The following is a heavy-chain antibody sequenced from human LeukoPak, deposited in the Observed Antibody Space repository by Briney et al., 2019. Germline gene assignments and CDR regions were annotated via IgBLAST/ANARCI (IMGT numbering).Heavy chain of an antibody. D-gene: IGHD4-17*01. Sequence: AGGSLRLSCAASGFIFSSYGMHWVRQAPGKGLEWVALISFDGSYKFYADSVKGRFTISRDNSKNTLYLQMNSLRAEDTAVYYCASQTTVKYYFDYWGQGTLVTVSS. CDR3: ASQTTVKYYFDY. CDR1: GFIFSSYG. V-gene: IGHV3-30*03. CDR2: ISFDGSYK. J-gene: IGHJ4*02.